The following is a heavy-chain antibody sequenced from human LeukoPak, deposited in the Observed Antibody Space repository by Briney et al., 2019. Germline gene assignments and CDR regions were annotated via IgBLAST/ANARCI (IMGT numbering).Heavy chain of an antibody. Sequence: NPSETLSLTCTVSGGSISSSSYYWGWIRQPPGKGLEWIGSIYYSGSTYYNPSLKSRVTISVDTSKNQFSLKLSSVTAADTAVYYCASQGYHDSSGFYYFDYWGQGTLVTVSS. CDR1: GGSISSSSYY. CDR2: IYYSGST. CDR3: ASQGYHDSSGFYYFDY. D-gene: IGHD3-22*01. V-gene: IGHV4-39*01. J-gene: IGHJ4*02.